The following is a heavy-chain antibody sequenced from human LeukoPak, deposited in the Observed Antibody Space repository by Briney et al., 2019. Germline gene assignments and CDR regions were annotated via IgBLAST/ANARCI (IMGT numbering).Heavy chain of an antibody. Sequence: GGSLNLSCTASGFTFSSHEMNGVGQAPGKGLEWLSYISNSGGDINYADSVKGRFTISRDNAKNSLYLQMNSLRVEDTAVYYCARTLTTTYSWGQGTLVTVSS. J-gene: IGHJ4*02. D-gene: IGHD4-17*01. CDR3: ARTLTTTYS. V-gene: IGHV3-48*03. CDR1: GFTFSSHE. CDR2: ISNSGGDI.